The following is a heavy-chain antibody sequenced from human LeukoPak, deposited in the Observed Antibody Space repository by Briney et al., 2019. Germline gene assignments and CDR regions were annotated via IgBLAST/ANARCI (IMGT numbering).Heavy chain of an antibody. CDR2: ISYDGSNT. CDR3: ARDSSGSTVGYFDY. Sequence: GGSLRLSCAASGFTFSSYTMHWVRQAPGKGLEWVAVISYDGSNTYYIDSVKGRFTISRDNSTNTLYLQMNSLSTEDTAVYYCARDSSGSTVGYFDYWGQGALVIVSS. J-gene: IGHJ4*02. V-gene: IGHV3-30-3*01. D-gene: IGHD3-10*01. CDR1: GFTFSSYT.